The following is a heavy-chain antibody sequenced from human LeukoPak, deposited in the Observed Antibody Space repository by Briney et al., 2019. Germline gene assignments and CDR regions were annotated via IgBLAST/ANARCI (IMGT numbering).Heavy chain of an antibody. CDR3: AREVVRGVLYYFDY. V-gene: IGHV4-59*01. CDR1: GGSISSYY. Sequence: PSETLSLTCTVSGGSISSYYGSWIRQPPGKGLEWIGYIYYSGSTNYNPSLKSRVTISVDTSKNQFSLKLSSVTAADTAVYYCAREVVRGVLYYFDYWGQGTLVTVSS. J-gene: IGHJ4*02. D-gene: IGHD3-10*01. CDR2: IYYSGST.